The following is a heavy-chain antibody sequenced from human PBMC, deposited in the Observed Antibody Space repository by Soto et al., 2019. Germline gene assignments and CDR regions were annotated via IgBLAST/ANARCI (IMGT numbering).Heavy chain of an antibody. D-gene: IGHD2-15*01. CDR2: IYYSGST. CDR3: ARNNCSGGSCYWGYYYYMDV. CDR1: GGSISSYY. V-gene: IGHV4-59*08. J-gene: IGHJ6*03. Sequence: SETLSLTCTVSGGSISSYYWSWIRQTPGKGLEWIGYIYYSGSTNYNPSLKSRVTISVDTSKNQFSLKLSSVTAADTAVYYCARNNCSGGSCYWGYYYYMDVWGKGTTVTVSS.